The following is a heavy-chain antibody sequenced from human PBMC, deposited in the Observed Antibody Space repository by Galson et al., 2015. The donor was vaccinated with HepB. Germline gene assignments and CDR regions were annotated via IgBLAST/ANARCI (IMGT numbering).Heavy chain of an antibody. CDR2: INNFKDGGGA. J-gene: IGHJ5*02. V-gene: IGHV3-23*01. D-gene: IGHD1-14*01. CDR3: TTDLRRGSES. CDR1: GFAFSTYA. Sequence: SLRLSCAASGFAFSTYAMSWVRQAPGKGLEWVSGINNFKDGGGAYHADSAKGRFTVSRDDSRNTLYLQINSLTAEDTTVYYCTTDLRRGSESWGQGTLVTVSS.